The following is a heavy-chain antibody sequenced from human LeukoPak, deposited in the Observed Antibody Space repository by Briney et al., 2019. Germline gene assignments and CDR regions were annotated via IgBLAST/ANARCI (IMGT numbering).Heavy chain of an antibody. V-gene: IGHV3-74*01. CDR1: GFTFISYG. Sequence: QPGGSLRLSCAVSGFTFISYGMQWVRQAPGKGLAWVSRINTDGSSTTYADSVKGRFTISRDNAKNTPYLQMNSLRAEDTAVYYCARELPREVTLDYWDQGTLVTVSS. CDR3: ARELPREVTLDY. CDR2: INTDGSST. D-gene: IGHD2-21*02. J-gene: IGHJ4*01.